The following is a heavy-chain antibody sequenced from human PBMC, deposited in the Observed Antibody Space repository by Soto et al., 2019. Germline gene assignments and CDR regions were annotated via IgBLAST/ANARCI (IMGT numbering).Heavy chain of an antibody. CDR2: ISSSGHIT. CDR3: AKGGPTFLNWFGP. V-gene: IGHV3-21*04. CDR1: GFPFNSYS. Sequence: GGSLRLSCAASGFPFNSYSMNWVRQAPGKGLEWVSSISSSGHITFYADSVKGRFTISRDNSKNTLYLQMNNLRADDTAAYYCAKGGPTFLNWFGPWGQGALVTVPQ. D-gene: IGHD5-12*01. J-gene: IGHJ5*02.